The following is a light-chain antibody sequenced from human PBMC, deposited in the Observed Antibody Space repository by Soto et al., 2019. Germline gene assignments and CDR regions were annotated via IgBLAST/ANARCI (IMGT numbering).Light chain of an antibody. V-gene: IGLV2-14*01. CDR3: SSYTSSSTLDTV. Sequence: QSVLTQPASGSGAPVQWSSISCTGTRSDVGGYNYVSWYQQHPGKAPKLMIYDVSNRPSGVSNRFSGSKSGNTASLTISGLQAEDEADYYCSSYTSSSTLDTVFGTGTKVTVL. CDR2: DVS. J-gene: IGLJ1*01. CDR1: RSDVGGYNY.